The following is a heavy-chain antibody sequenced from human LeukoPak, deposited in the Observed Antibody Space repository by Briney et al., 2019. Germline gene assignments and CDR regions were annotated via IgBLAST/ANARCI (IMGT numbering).Heavy chain of an antibody. CDR3: AKGLMITFGGVIVPPYYFDY. CDR1: GFTFSSYA. D-gene: IGHD3-16*02. CDR2: ISGSGGST. J-gene: IGHJ4*02. V-gene: IGHV3-23*01. Sequence: GGSLRLSCAASGFTFSSYAMSWVRQAPGKGLEWVSAISGSGGSTYYADSVKGRFTISRDNSKNTLYLQMNSLRAEDTAVYYCAKGLMITFGGVIVPPYYFDYWGQGTLVTVSS.